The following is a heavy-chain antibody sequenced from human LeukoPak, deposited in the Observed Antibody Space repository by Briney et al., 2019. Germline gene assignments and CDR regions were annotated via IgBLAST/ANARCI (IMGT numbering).Heavy chain of an antibody. CDR3: ARFFMVRGEDRIDY. J-gene: IGHJ4*02. CDR1: GYSISSGYY. V-gene: IGHV4-38-2*02. Sequence: KPSETLSLTCTVSGYSISSGYYWGWIRQPPGKGLEWIGSIYHSGSTYYNPSLKSRVTISVDTSKNQFSLKLSSVTAADTAVYYCARFFMVRGEDRIDYWGQGTLVTVSS. CDR2: IYHSGST. D-gene: IGHD3-10*01.